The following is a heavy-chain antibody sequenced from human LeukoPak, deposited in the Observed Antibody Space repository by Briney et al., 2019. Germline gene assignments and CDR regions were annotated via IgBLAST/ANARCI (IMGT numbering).Heavy chain of an antibody. J-gene: IGHJ3*02. CDR1: GGSFSGYY. V-gene: IGHV4-34*01. CDR2: INHSGST. Sequence: PSETLSLTCAVYGGSFSGYYWSWIRQPPGKGLEWIGEINHSGSTNYNPSLKSRVTISVDTSKNQFSLKLSSVTAADTAVYYCARELRNDDAFGIWGQGTMVTVSS. D-gene: IGHD6-6*01. CDR3: ARELRNDDAFGI.